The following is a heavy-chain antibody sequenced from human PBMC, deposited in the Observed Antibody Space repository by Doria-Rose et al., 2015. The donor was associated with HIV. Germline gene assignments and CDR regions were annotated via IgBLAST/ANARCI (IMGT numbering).Heavy chain of an antibody. Sequence: QITLKESGPVLVKPTETLTLTCTVSGVSLSSPGMGVSWIRQPPGKALEWLASMFSDDERSYQTSLKSRLTISRGTSKSQVALTMTDMDPVDTATYYCARIKSSRWYHKYYFDFWGQGTLVIVSA. D-gene: IGHD6-13*01. CDR2: MFSDDER. V-gene: IGHV2-26*01. CDR3: ARIKSSRWYHKYYFDF. CDR1: GVSLSSPGMG. J-gene: IGHJ4*02.